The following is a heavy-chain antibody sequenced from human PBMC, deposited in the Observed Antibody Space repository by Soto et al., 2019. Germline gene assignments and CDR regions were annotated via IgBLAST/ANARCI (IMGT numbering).Heavy chain of an antibody. Sequence: VASVKVSCKASGYTFTSYAMHWVRQAPGQRLEWMGWINAGNGNTKYSQKFQGRVTITRDTSASTAYMELSSLRSEDTALYYCARGGARSSLYYYYGMDVWGQGTTVTVS. V-gene: IGHV1-3*01. J-gene: IGHJ6*02. CDR1: GYTFTSYA. CDR2: INAGNGNT. D-gene: IGHD3-16*01. CDR3: ARGGARSSLYYYYGMDV.